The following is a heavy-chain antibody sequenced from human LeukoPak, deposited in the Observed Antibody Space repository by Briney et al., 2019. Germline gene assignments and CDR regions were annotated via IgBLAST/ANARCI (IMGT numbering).Heavy chain of an antibody. Sequence: SGPTLVNPTQTLTLTCTSSGFSLSTTGVGVGWIRQPPGKALEWLALIYWDDDKRYSPSLKSRLTITKDTSKNQVVLTMTNMDPVDTATYYCAHISTTSGSYWSPGGYWGQGTLVTVSS. D-gene: IGHD3-10*01. CDR1: GFSLSTTGVG. J-gene: IGHJ4*02. V-gene: IGHV2-5*02. CDR3: AHISTTSGSYWSPGGY. CDR2: IYWDDDK.